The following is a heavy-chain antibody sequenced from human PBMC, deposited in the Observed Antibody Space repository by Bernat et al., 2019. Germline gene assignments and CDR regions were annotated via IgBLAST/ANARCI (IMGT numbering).Heavy chain of an antibody. CDR2: IYYSGST. CDR3: ATTTGTTDY. D-gene: IGHD1-7*01. Sequence: QVQLQESGPGLVKPSVTLSLTCTVSGGSISSYYWSWIRQPPGKGLEWIGYIYYSGSTNYNPSLKSRVTISVDTSKNQFSLKLSSVTAADTAVYYCATTTGTTDYWGQGTLVTVSS. J-gene: IGHJ4*02. CDR1: GGSISSYY. V-gene: IGHV4-59*01.